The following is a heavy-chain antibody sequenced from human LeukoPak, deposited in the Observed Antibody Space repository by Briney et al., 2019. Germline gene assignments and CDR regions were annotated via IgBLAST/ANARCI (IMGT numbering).Heavy chain of an antibody. D-gene: IGHD3-16*01. Sequence: GGSLRLSCAASGFTFSSYAMHWVRQAPGKGLEWVAVISYDGSNKYYADSVKGRFTISRDNSKNTLYLHLNSLRAEDTAVYYCAKAAGDSYYYAMDVWGQGTTVTVSS. J-gene: IGHJ6*02. CDR2: ISYDGSNK. CDR3: AKAAGDSYYYAMDV. V-gene: IGHV3-30-3*01. CDR1: GFTFSSYA.